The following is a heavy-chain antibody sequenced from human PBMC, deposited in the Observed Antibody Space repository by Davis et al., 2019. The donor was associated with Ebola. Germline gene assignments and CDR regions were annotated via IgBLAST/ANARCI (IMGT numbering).Heavy chain of an antibody. J-gene: IGHJ4*02. D-gene: IGHD3-22*01. CDR2: INHSGST. CDR1: GGSFSGYY. CDR3: ARHRPGPYDI. V-gene: IGHV4-34*01. Sequence: SETLSLTCAVYGGSFSGYYWSWIRQPPGKGLEWIGEINHSGSTNYNPSLKSRVTISVDTSKNQFSLQLTSVTAADTAVYYCARHRPGPYDIWGQGTLVTVFS.